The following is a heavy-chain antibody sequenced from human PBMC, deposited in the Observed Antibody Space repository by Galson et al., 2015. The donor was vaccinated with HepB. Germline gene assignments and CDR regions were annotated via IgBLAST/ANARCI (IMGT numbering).Heavy chain of an antibody. CDR3: ARGGDGDLNHFDY. Sequence: SLRLSCAASGFTFSSYAMHWVRQAPGKGLEWVAIIWYDGTKEYYADSVKGRFTISRDNSKNTVDLQMNCPRTEDTAMYYCARGGDGDLNHFDYWGQGTLVIVSS. CDR2: IWYDGTKE. J-gene: IGHJ4*02. V-gene: IGHV3-33*01. D-gene: IGHD4-17*01. CDR1: GFTFSSYA.